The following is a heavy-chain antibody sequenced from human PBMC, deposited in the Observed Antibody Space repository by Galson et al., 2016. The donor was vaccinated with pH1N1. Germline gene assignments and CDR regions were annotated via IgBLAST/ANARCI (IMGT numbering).Heavy chain of an antibody. CDR1: GFTFSSLH. Sequence: SLRLSCAASGFTFSSLHMDWVRQAPGEGLEWISFITYTSATIYYADSVKGRFTVSRDNAKNSLYLQMNSLRAEDTAVYYCARPGNYDGDRRGAFDLWGQGTMVTVSP. V-gene: IGHV3-48*04. J-gene: IGHJ3*01. CDR2: ITYTSATI. D-gene: IGHD4-23*01. CDR3: ARPGNYDGDRRGAFDL.